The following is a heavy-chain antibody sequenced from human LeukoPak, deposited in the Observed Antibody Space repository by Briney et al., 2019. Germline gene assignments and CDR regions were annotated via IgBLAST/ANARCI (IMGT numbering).Heavy chain of an antibody. CDR1: GFTFSSYG. CDR3: ARGYVPSRTGYSSSWASPPWFDP. V-gene: IGHV3-13*01. Sequence: PGGSLRLSCSASGFTFSSYGMHWVRQATGKGLEWVSAIGTAGDTYYPGSVKGRFTISRENAKNSLYLQMNSLRAGDTAVYYCARGYVPSRTGYSSSWASPPWFDPWGQGTLVTVSS. D-gene: IGHD6-13*01. J-gene: IGHJ5*02. CDR2: IGTAGDT.